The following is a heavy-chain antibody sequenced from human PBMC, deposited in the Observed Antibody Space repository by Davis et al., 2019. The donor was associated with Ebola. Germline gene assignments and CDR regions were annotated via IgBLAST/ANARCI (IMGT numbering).Heavy chain of an antibody. Sequence: ASVKVSCKASGYTFTSYGISCVRQAPGQGLEWMGWINPNSGGTNYAQKFQGWVTMTSDTSISTAYMELSRLRSDDTAVYYCARGGRVGSSSTLDVWGQGTTVTVSS. J-gene: IGHJ6*02. CDR2: INPNSGGT. CDR1: GYTFTSYG. V-gene: IGHV1-2*04. CDR3: ARGGRVGSSSTLDV. D-gene: IGHD6-6*01.